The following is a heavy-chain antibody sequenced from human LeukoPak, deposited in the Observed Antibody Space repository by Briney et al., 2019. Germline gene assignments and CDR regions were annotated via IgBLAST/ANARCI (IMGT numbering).Heavy chain of an antibody. CDR2: ISAYNGNT. D-gene: IGHD6-13*01. CDR3: ARDFSSSWSEGDAFDI. Sequence: ASVKVSCKASGYTFTSYGISWVRQAPGQGLEWMGWISAYNGNTNYAQKLQGRVTMTTDTSTSTAYMELRSLRSDDTALYYCARDFSSSWSEGDAFDIWGQGTMVTVSS. V-gene: IGHV1-18*01. J-gene: IGHJ3*02. CDR1: GYTFTSYG.